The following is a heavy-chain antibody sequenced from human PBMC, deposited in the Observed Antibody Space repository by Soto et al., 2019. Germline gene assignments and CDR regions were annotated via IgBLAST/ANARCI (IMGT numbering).Heavy chain of an antibody. CDR1: GCSVSTSH. V-gene: IGHV3-53*01. CDR2: IYSGGAT. D-gene: IGHD3-9*01. J-gene: IGHJ4*02. Sequence: PGGSLRLSCAAAGCSVSTSHISWVRQAPGKGLEWVSVIYSGGATHYAVSVKGRLIISRDKSKNTVDLQMNSLRAEDTAVYYCARDKDWAFDYWGQGTLVTVSS. CDR3: ARDKDWAFDY.